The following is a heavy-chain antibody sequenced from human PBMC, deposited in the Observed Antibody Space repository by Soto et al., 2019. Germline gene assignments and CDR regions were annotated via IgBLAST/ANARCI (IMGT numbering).Heavy chain of an antibody. Sequence: GGSLRLSCAASGFTFSSYGMHWVRQAPGKGLEWVAVISYDGSNKYYADSVKGRFTISRDNSKNTLHLQMNSLRAEDTAVYYCAKDLHDYVWGSYLDYWGQGTLVTVSS. CDR2: ISYDGSNK. V-gene: IGHV3-30*18. CDR1: GFTFSSYG. D-gene: IGHD3-16*01. CDR3: AKDLHDYVWGSYLDY. J-gene: IGHJ4*02.